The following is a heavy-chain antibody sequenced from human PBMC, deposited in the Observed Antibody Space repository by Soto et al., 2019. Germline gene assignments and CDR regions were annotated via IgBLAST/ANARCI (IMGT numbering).Heavy chain of an antibody. CDR1: GYTLTELS. J-gene: IGHJ5*02. D-gene: IGHD4-17*01. V-gene: IGHV1-24*01. CDR2: FDPEDGET. Sequence: ASVKVSCKVSGYTLTELSMHWVRQAPGKGLEWMGGFDPEDGETIYAQKFQGRVTMTEDTSTDTAYMELSSLRSEDTAVYYCATDLRGLQSNWFDPWGQGTLVTVSS. CDR3: ATDLRGLQSNWFDP.